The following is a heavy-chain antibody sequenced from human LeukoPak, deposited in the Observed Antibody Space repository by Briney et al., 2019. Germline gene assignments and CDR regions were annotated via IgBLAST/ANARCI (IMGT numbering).Heavy chain of an antibody. D-gene: IGHD3-10*01. Sequence: GASVKVSCKASGYTFTSYDINWVRQATGQGLEWMGWMNPNSGNTGYAQKFQGRVTMTRNTSISTAYMELSSLRSEDTAVYYCARDLWFGERDYYYGMDVWGQGTTVSVSS. CDR2: MNPNSGNT. V-gene: IGHV1-8*01. J-gene: IGHJ6*02. CDR3: ARDLWFGERDYYYGMDV. CDR1: GYTFTSYD.